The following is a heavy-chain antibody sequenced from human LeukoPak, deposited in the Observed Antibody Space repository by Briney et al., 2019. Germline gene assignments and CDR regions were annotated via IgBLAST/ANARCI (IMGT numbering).Heavy chain of an antibody. CDR3: AREPDYYDSSGYYSGSAFDI. J-gene: IGHJ3*02. V-gene: IGHV3-21*01. CDR2: ISSSSSYI. CDR1: GFTFSSYS. Sequence: GGSLRLSCAASGFTFSSYSMNWVRQAPGKGLEWVSSISSSSSYIYYADSVKGRFTISRDNAKNSLYLQMNSLRAEDTAMYYCAREPDYYDSSGYYSGSAFDIWGQGTMVTVSS. D-gene: IGHD3-22*01.